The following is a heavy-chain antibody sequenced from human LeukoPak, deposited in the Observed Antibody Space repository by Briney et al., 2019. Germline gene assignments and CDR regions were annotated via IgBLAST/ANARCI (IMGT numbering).Heavy chain of an antibody. V-gene: IGHV4-39*02. J-gene: IGHJ6*03. CDR2: IYYSGST. CDR1: GGSISSSSYY. D-gene: IGHD3-3*01. Sequence: SETLSLTCTVSGGSISSSSYYWGWIRQPPGKGLEWIGSIYYSGSTYDNPSLKSRVTISVDTSKNQFSLRLSSVTAADTAVYYCARETHYDYSYYYMDVWGKGTTVTISS. CDR3: ARETHYDYSYYYMDV.